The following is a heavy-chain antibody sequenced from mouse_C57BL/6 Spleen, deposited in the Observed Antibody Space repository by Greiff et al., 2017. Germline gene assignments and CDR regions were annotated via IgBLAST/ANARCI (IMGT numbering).Heavy chain of an antibody. CDR2: IYPGDGDT. Sequence: QVQLQQSGAEMVKPGASVKISCKASGYAFSSYWMNWVKQRPGKGLEWIGQIYPGDGDTNYNGKFKGKATLTADKSSSTAYMQLSSLTSEDSAVYFCARYSTVVAGYYFDYWGQGTTLTVSS. V-gene: IGHV1-80*01. D-gene: IGHD1-1*01. J-gene: IGHJ2*01. CDR1: GYAFSSYW. CDR3: ARYSTVVAGYYFDY.